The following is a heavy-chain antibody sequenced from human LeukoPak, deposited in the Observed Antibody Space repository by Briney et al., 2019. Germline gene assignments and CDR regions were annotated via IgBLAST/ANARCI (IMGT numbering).Heavy chain of an antibody. V-gene: IGHV3-21*01. CDR1: GFTFSTYT. J-gene: IGHJ3*02. Sequence: GGSLRLSCAASGFTFSTYTMNWVRQAPGKGLEWVSSISTSSSYIYYADSVRGRFTISRDNARNSLYLQVNSLRAEDTAVYYCARSQDYYDSSGYYFAFDIWGQGTMVTVSS. CDR3: ARSQDYYDSSGYYFAFDI. D-gene: IGHD3-22*01. CDR2: ISTSSSYI.